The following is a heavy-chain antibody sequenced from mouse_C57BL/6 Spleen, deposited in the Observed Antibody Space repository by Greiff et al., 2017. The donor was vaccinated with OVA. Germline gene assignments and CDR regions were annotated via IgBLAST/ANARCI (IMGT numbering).Heavy chain of an antibody. Sequence: QVQLQQSGAELVKPGASVKLSCKASGYTFTSYWMQWVKQRPGQGLEWIGEIDPSDSYTNYNQKFKGKATLTVDTSSSTAYMQLSSLTSEDSAVYYCARRHYGSSYWGQGTTLTVSS. V-gene: IGHV1-50*01. J-gene: IGHJ2*01. CDR3: ARRHYGSSY. CDR2: IDPSDSYT. CDR1: GYTFTSYW. D-gene: IGHD1-1*01.